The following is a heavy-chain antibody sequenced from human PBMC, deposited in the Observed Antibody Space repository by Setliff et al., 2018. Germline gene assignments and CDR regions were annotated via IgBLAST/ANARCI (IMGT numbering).Heavy chain of an antibody. CDR1: GFNFITYG. D-gene: IGHD2-21*02. J-gene: IGHJ4*02. Sequence: RASVKVSCKTSGFNFITYGFSWVRQAPGQGLEWMGWISPYSGETNNAQKLQGRLTMTTDTSTSTAYMELRSLRSDDTAVYYCARSPPTVVVTAIQAIFDYWGQGTLVTVSS. V-gene: IGHV1-18*01. CDR3: ARSPPTVVVTAIQAIFDY. CDR2: ISPYSGET.